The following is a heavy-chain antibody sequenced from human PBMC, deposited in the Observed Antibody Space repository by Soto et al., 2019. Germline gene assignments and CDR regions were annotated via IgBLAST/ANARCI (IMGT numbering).Heavy chain of an antibody. V-gene: IGHV4-31*03. J-gene: IGHJ4*02. CDR3: ARSSTSANYFDS. Sequence: QVQLQESGPGLVKPSQTLSLTCTVSGGSISSGGYYWSWIRQHPGKGLEWIGYIYYSGSTYYSPSLTRRVTISVDTSKNQFSLKLRSVTAADTAVYYCARSSTSANYFDSWGPGTLVTVSS. CDR1: GGSISSGGYY. D-gene: IGHD2-2*01. CDR2: IYYSGST.